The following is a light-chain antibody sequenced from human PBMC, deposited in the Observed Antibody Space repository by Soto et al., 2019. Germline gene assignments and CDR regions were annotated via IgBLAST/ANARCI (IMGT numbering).Light chain of an antibody. J-gene: IGKJ4*01. V-gene: IGKV2-28*01. CDR2: SGS. CDR1: QSLLHSDGYNY. CDR3: MQALQTPVT. Sequence: DIVLTQSSLSLPVTPGEPASISCRSSQSLLHSDGYNYLDWYMQKPGQSPQLLIYSGSHRASGVPDRFSGSGSGTDFTLKISRVEAEDVGVYYCMQALQTPVTFGGGTKVDI.